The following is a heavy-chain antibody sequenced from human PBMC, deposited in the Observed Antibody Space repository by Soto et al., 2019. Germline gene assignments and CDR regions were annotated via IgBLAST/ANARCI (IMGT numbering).Heavy chain of an antibody. V-gene: IGHV1-69*01. CDR1: GGTFNNYA. CDR3: ARVSHYYDSSGYTD. J-gene: IGHJ4*02. Sequence: QVQLVQSGAEVKRPGSSVKVSCKASGGTFNNYALSWVRQAPGQGLEWMGGIIPIFNSANYAQKFQGRVTITADESTSTAYMELSSLRSEDTAVYYCARVSHYYDSSGYTDWGQGTLVTVSS. CDR2: IIPIFNSA. D-gene: IGHD3-22*01.